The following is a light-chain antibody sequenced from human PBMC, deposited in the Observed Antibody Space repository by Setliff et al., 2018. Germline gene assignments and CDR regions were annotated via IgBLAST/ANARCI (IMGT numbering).Light chain of an antibody. J-gene: IGLJ1*01. CDR1: SNDVWGHKY. Sequence: QSALTQPPSASGSPGQSVTISCTGTSNDVWGHKYVSWYQQHPGKAPQLIIYDVTKRPSGVPDRFSGSKSGNTASLTVSGLQAEDEADYYCSSYADSNIFLFGTGTKVTVL. CDR2: DVT. V-gene: IGLV2-8*01. CDR3: SSYADSNIFL.